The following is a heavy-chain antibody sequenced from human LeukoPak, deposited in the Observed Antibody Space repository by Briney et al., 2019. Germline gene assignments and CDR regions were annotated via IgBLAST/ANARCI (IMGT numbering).Heavy chain of an antibody. J-gene: IGHJ5*02. CDR2: IYCSGST. D-gene: IGHD2-21*02. Sequence: SETLTLTCTVSGGSVSSYYWSWIRQPPGKGLEWIAYIYCSGSTKYNPSLKSRVTISLDRSKNQFSLKLRSVTAADTAVYYCARLQVHCGGDCYTRWFDPWGQGTLVTVSS. CDR1: GGSVSSYY. V-gene: IGHV4-59*08. CDR3: ARLQVHCGGDCYTRWFDP.